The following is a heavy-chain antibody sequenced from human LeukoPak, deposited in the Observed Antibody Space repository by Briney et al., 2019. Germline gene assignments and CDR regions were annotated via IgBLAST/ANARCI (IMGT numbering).Heavy chain of an antibody. CDR3: ARSPLREWEPRFADY. CDR1: GYTFTTYG. V-gene: IGHV1-18*01. D-gene: IGHD1-26*01. J-gene: IGHJ4*02. Sequence: ASVKVSCKTSGYTFTTYGLTWVRQAPGQGLEWMGWISAYNSDTNYAQKLQGRVTMTTDTSTSTAYMELRSLKSDDTAVYYCARSPLREWEPRFADYWGQGTLVTVSS. CDR2: ISAYNSDT.